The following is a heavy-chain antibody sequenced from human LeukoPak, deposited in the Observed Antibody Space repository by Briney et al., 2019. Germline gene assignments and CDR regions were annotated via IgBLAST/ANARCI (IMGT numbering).Heavy chain of an antibody. CDR1: GFTFSTYW. CDR3: AREYGFGSGSYYP. J-gene: IGHJ5*02. D-gene: IGHD3-10*01. CDR2: IKSDGSST. Sequence: PAGGSLRLSCAASGFTFSTYWMHWVRQAPGKGLVWVSRIKSDGSSTSYADSAKGRFIISRDNAKNTLYLQMNSLRAEDTAVYYCAREYGFGSGSYYPWGQGTLVIVSS. V-gene: IGHV3-74*01.